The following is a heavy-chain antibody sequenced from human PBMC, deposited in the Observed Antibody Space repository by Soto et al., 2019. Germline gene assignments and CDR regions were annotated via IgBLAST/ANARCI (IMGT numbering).Heavy chain of an antibody. V-gene: IGHV3-23*01. CDR1: GFTFSNYA. CDR3: AKVTGTTDC. Sequence: GSLILSCAASGFTFSNYAMSLVRQAPGKGLQWVSAISGSGGSTYYADSVKGRFTISRDNSKNTLYLQMKSLRAEDTAVYYCAKVTGTTDCWGQGALVTVSS. J-gene: IGHJ4*02. CDR2: ISGSGGST. D-gene: IGHD1-7*01.